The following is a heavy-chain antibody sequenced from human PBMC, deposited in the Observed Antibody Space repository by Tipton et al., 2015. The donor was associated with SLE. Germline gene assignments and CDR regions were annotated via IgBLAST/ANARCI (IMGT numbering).Heavy chain of an antibody. V-gene: IGHV4-39*07. CDR3: ARGGILTGYYFYFDY. Sequence: TLSLTCTVSGGSISSSSYYWGWIRQPPGKGLEWIGRIYYSGSSYYNPSLKSRVTISVDTSKNQFSLKLSSVTAADTAVYYCARGGILTGYYFYFDYWGQGTLVTVSS. CDR1: GGSISSSSYY. J-gene: IGHJ4*02. CDR2: IYYSGSS. D-gene: IGHD3-9*01.